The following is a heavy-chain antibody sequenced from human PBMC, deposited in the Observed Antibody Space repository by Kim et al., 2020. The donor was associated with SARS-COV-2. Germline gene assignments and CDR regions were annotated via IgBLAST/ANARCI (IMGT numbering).Heavy chain of an antibody. J-gene: IGHJ4*02. V-gene: IGHV3-30*03. CDR2: ISCDGNKE. Sequence: GGSLRLSCEASGFIFSSYNMHWVRQAPGKGLEWVAFISCDGNKEFYGDSVKGRFTVSRDNSKNTMFLEMSSLRPEDTSVYYCARSIGFCSGGSCDYFDHWGQGTLVTVSS. D-gene: IGHD2-15*01. CDR3: ARSIGFCSGGSCDYFDH. CDR1: GFIFSSYN.